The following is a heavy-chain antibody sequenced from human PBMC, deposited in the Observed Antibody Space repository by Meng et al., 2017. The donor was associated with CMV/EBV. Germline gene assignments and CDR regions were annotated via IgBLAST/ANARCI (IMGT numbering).Heavy chain of an antibody. Sequence: GESLKISCKGSGYSFTSYWIGWVRQMPGKGLEWMGIIYPGDSDTRYSPSYQGQVTSSADKSISTAYLQWSSLKASDTAMYYCARRGGTAIRSYYYYYGMDVWGQGTTVTVSS. CDR2: IYPGDSDT. V-gene: IGHV5-51*01. D-gene: IGHD5-18*01. J-gene: IGHJ6*02. CDR3: ARRGGTAIRSYYYYYGMDV. CDR1: GYSFTSYW.